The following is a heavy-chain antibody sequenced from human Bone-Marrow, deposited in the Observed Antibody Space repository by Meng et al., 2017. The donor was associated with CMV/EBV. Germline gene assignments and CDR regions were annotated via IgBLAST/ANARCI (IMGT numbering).Heavy chain of an antibody. CDR1: GFTFSSYS. D-gene: IGHD2/OR15-2a*01. CDR3: ARHPLGSTSSHFDY. V-gene: IGHV3-48*04. CDR2: ISSSSSTI. Sequence: GESLKISCAASGFTFSSYSMNWVRQAPGKGLEWVSYISSSSSTIYYADSVKGRFTISRDNAKNQFSLKLSSVTAADTAVYYCARHPLGSTSSHFDYWGQGTLVTVSS. J-gene: IGHJ4*02.